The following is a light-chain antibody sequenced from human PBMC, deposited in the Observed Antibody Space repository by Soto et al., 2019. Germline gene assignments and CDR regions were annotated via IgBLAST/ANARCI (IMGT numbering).Light chain of an antibody. Sequence: QNVVTQEPSLTVSPGGTVTLTCGSSTGAVTSGHYPYWFQQKPGQAPRTLIYDTSNKHSWTPARFSGSLLGGKAALTLSGAQPEDEAEYYCLLSYSGASYVFGTGTKVTVL. V-gene: IGLV7-46*01. J-gene: IGLJ1*01. CDR3: LLSYSGASYV. CDR1: TGAVTSGHY. CDR2: DTS.